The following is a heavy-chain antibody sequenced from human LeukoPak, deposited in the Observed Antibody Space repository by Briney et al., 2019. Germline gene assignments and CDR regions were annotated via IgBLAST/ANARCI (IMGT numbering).Heavy chain of an antibody. CDR1: GGSIRSDNYY. Sequence: PSQTLSLTCTVSGGSIRSDNYYRSWIRQAAGKGPEWIGRVYSSGSTNHNPSLKSRVTISIDTSKNQFSLKLSSVTAADTAVYYCARDPGDCTNGVCYVFDYWGQGTLVTVSS. CDR3: ARDPGDCTNGVCYVFDY. CDR2: VYSSGST. J-gene: IGHJ4*02. D-gene: IGHD2-8*01. V-gene: IGHV4-61*02.